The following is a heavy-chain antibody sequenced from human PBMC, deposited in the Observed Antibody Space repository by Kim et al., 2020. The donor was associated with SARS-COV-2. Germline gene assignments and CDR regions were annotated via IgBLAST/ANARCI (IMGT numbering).Heavy chain of an antibody. J-gene: IGHJ5*02. V-gene: IGHV3-23*01. Sequence: YADSVKGRLTISRDNAKNTLERQMNSLRAEDAAIYHCTNLLDHPLGGPWGQGTLVTVSS. D-gene: IGHD3-16*01. CDR3: TNLLDHPLGGP.